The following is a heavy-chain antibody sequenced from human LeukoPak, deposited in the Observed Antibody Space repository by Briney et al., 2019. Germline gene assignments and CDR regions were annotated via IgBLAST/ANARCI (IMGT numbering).Heavy chain of an antibody. CDR3: ARDGYLAGLDY. V-gene: IGHV3-7*01. CDR2: IKDDGNQK. CDR1: GFTFSRHW. D-gene: IGHD5-18*01. J-gene: IGHJ4*02. Sequence: PGGSLRLSCEVSGFTFSRHWMTWVRQAPGKGLDWVASIKDDGNQKIYVDSVKGRFTISRDNVKNSLSLQMNSLRGEDSAVYYCARDGYLAGLDYWGQGTLVTVSS.